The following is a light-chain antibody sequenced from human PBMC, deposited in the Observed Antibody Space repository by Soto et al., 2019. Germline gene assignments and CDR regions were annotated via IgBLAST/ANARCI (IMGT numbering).Light chain of an antibody. CDR2: EVS. V-gene: IGLV2-14*03. J-gene: IGLJ3*02. Sequence: QSALTQPASVSGSPGQSITISCTGTSSDVGGYNFVSWYQQHPGKAPKLMIFEVSHRPSGVSDRFSGSKSGTSASLAITGLQAEDEADYYCQSYDSSLRGVFGGGTKVTVL. CDR3: QSYDSSLRGV. CDR1: SSDVGGYNF.